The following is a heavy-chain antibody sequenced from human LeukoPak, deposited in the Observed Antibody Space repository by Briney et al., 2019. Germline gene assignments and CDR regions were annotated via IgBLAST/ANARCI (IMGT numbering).Heavy chain of an antibody. D-gene: IGHD5-24*01. V-gene: IGHV3-64*01. CDR2: INSNGDKT. CDR1: GFTFSSYT. J-gene: IGHJ4*02. CDR3: XXEQSPYNEIDY. Sequence: PGGSLRLSCAASGFTFSSYTMHWVRQAPGKRLEYVSAINSNGDKTYYANSVQGRFTISRDNFKNTLYLQMGSLRAEDMAVYYCXXEQSPYNEIDYWGQGTLVTVSS.